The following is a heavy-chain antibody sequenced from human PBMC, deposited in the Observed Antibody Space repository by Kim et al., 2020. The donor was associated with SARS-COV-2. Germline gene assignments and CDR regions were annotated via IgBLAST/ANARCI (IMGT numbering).Heavy chain of an antibody. Sequence: ASVKVSCKASGYTFTSYYMHWVRQAPGQGLEWMGIINPSGGSTSYAQKFQGRVTMTRDTSTSTVYMELSSLRSEDTAVYYCARDSGYCSSTSCSPVWYNWFDPWGQGTLVTVSS. CDR1: GYTFTSYY. CDR2: INPSGGST. D-gene: IGHD2-2*01. J-gene: IGHJ5*02. CDR3: ARDSGYCSSTSCSPVWYNWFDP. V-gene: IGHV1-46*01.